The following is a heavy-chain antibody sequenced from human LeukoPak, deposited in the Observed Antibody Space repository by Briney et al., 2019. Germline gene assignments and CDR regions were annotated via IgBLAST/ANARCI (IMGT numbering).Heavy chain of an antibody. J-gene: IGHJ4*02. V-gene: IGHV7-4-1*02. CDR1: GYTFTSYA. CDR3: ARAPSSGYLFPLWY. D-gene: IGHD3-22*01. CDR2: INTNTGNP. Sequence: ASVKVSCEASGYTFTSYAMNWVRQAPGQGLEWMGWINTNTGNPTYAQGFTGRFVFSLDTSVSTAYLQISSLKAEDTAVYYCARAPSSGYLFPLWYWGQGTLVTVSS.